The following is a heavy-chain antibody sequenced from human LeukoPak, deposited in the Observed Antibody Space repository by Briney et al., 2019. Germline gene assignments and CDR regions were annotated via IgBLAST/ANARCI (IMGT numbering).Heavy chain of an antibody. J-gene: IGHJ4*02. Sequence: GGSLRLSCAASGFTFSNYWMHWVRQAPGKGLVWVSRFNSDGITTSYADSVKGRFTISRDNARNTLYLQMNSLRAEDTAVYYCARGRYYLDSWGQGTLVTVSS. CDR3: ARGRYYLDS. CDR2: FNSDGITT. CDR1: GFTFSNYW. V-gene: IGHV3-74*01.